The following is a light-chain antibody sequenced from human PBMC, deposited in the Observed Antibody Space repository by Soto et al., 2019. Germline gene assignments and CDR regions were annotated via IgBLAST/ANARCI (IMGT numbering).Light chain of an antibody. J-gene: IGLJ1*01. CDR2: SDN. Sequence: QSVLTQPPSASGTPGQRVTISCSGSTSNIASNAINWFQQLPGTAPKLLIYSDNHRPSGVPDRFSGSKSGTSASLAISGLQSEGEADYYCATWADSLKTYVFGTGTQLTVL. CDR1: TSNIASNA. V-gene: IGLV1-44*01. CDR3: ATWADSLKTYV.